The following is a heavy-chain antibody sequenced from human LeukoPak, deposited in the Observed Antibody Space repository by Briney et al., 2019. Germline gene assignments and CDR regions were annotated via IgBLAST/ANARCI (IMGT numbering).Heavy chain of an antibody. CDR3: ARGRRDGYNYDY. CDR1: GGSISSYY. CDR2: FYTSGST. Sequence: SETLSLTCTVSGGSISSYYWSWIRQPAGKGLEWIGRFYTSGSTDYNPSLKSRVTISVDTSKNQFSLKLSSVTAADTAVYYCARGRRDGYNYDYWGQGTLVTVSS. J-gene: IGHJ4*02. D-gene: IGHD5-24*01. V-gene: IGHV4-4*07.